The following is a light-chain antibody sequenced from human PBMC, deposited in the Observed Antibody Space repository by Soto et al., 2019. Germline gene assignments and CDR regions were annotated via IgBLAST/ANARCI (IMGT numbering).Light chain of an antibody. CDR3: GSYAGSSVV. CDR1: SSDVGGYNY. J-gene: IGLJ2*01. CDR2: EVS. V-gene: IGLV2-8*01. Sequence: QSLLTQPPSASGSPGQSVTISCTGTSSDVGGYNYVSWYQQHPGKAPKLMIYEVSKRPSGVPDRFSGSKSGNTASLTVSGLQAEDEADYYCGSYAGSSVVFGGGTKLTVL.